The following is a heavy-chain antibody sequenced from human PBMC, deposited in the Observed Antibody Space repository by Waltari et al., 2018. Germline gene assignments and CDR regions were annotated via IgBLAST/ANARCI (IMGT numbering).Heavy chain of an antibody. CDR2: IYTSGST. CDR3: ARAPDTAMANWFDP. Sequence: QVQLQESGPGLVKPSQTLSLTCTVSGGSTSSGSYYWSWIRQPAGKGLEWIGRIYTSGSTNYNPSLKSRVTISVDTSKNQFSLKLSSVTAADTAVYYCARAPDTAMANWFDPWGQGTLVTVSS. CDR1: GGSTSSGSYY. V-gene: IGHV4-61*02. D-gene: IGHD5-18*01. J-gene: IGHJ5*02.